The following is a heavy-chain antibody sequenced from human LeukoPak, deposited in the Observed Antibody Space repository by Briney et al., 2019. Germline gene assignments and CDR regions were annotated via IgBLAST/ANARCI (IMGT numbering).Heavy chain of an antibody. J-gene: IGHJ4*02. CDR2: IKQDGSEK. D-gene: IGHD3-10*01. CDR3: AKAGYGSGSSSFDQ. Sequence: GGSLSLSCAASGFTFSDYWMSWVRQAPGKGLEWVANIKQDGSEKYYVDSVKGRFTISRDNAKNSLHLQMNTLRAEDTAVYYCAKAGYGSGSSSFDQWGQGTLVTVSS. V-gene: IGHV3-7*01. CDR1: GFTFSDYW.